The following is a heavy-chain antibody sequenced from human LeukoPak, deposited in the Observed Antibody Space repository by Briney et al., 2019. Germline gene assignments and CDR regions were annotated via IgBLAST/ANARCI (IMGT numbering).Heavy chain of an antibody. J-gene: IGHJ4*02. V-gene: IGHV1-18*01. CDR1: GGTFSSYA. D-gene: IGHD6-19*01. Sequence: ASVKVSCKASGGTFSSYAISWVRQAPGQGLEWMGWISAYNGNTNYAQKLQGRVTLTTDRSTSTAHMELRSLTSDDTAVYYCAKAVAGAEFFDYWGQGTLVTVSS. CDR3: AKAVAGAEFFDY. CDR2: ISAYNGNT.